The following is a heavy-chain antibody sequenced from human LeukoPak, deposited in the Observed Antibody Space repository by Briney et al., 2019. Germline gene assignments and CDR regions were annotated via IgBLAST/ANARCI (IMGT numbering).Heavy chain of an antibody. D-gene: IGHD5-24*01. CDR2: IYYSGST. J-gene: IGHJ6*03. V-gene: IGHV4-39*07. CDR3: ASRVEMAKSVPDYYYYMDV. Sequence: SETLSLTCTVSGGSISSSSYYWGWIRQPPGKGLEWIGSIYYSGSTYYNPSLKSRVTISEDTSKNQFSLKLSSVTAADTAVYYCASRVEMAKSVPDYYYYMDVWGKGTTVTVSS. CDR1: GGSISSSSYY.